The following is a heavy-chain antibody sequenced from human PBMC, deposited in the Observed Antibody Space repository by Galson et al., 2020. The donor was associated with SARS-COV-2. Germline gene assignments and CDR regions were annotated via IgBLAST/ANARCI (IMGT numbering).Heavy chain of an antibody. CDR3: ARAFTMYGSGNNYGMDV. V-gene: IGHV4-59*01. D-gene: IGHD3-10*01. J-gene: IGHJ6*02. CDR2: IHNSGST. Sequence: SETLSLTCKVSGGTISSFYWSWLRQTPGKGVEWIRYIHNSGSTDYNPSLKSRATISVDTSKDQFSLRLKSVTAADTAVYYCARAFTMYGSGNNYGMDVWGQGTTVNVSS. CDR1: GGTISSFY.